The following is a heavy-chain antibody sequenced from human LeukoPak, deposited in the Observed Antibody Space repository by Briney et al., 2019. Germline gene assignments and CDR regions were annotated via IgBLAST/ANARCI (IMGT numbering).Heavy chain of an antibody. CDR1: GFTFSSYA. J-gene: IGHJ4*02. V-gene: IGHV3-23*01. Sequence: GGSLRLSCAASGFTFSSYAMAWVRQAPGKGLEWVSTTSDSGTGTHYADSVRGRFTISRDNSKNTLYLQMNSLRAEDTAIYYCAMQLWSPGYWGQGTLVTVSS. CDR3: AMQLWSPGY. D-gene: IGHD1-1*01. CDR2: TSDSGTGT.